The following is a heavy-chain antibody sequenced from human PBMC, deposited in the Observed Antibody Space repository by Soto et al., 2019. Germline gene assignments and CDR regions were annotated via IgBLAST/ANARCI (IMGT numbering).Heavy chain of an antibody. CDR3: ARGVGSGTYYNQYNWFDP. CDR1: GYTFTNYG. D-gene: IGHD3-10*01. J-gene: IGHJ5*02. V-gene: IGHV1-18*01. CDR2: INTYNGNT. Sequence: GASVKVSCKASGYTFTNYGISWVRQAPGQGLEWMGWINTYNGNTNHAQKLQGRVTMTTDTSMSTAYMELRSLRSDDTAVYYCARGVGSGTYYNQYNWFDPWGQGTLVTVSS.